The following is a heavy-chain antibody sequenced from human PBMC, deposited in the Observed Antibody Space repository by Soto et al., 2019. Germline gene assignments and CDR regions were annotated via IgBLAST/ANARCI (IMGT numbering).Heavy chain of an antibody. CDR2: ISGSGGST. Sequence: GGSLRLSCAASGFTFSSYAMSWVRQAPGKGLEWVSAISGSGGSTYYADSVKGRFTIFSDNSKNTLYLQKNSLRAEDTAVYYCAKVDSSGYYRKRIFDYWGQGTLVTVSS. V-gene: IGHV3-23*01. CDR3: AKVDSSGYYRKRIFDY. D-gene: IGHD3-22*01. CDR1: GFTFSSYA. J-gene: IGHJ4*02.